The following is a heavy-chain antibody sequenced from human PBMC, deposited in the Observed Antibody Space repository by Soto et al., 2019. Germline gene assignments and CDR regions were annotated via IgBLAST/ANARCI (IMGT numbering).Heavy chain of an antibody. V-gene: IGHV4-31*03. CDR3: ARTITNRGNYYMDV. D-gene: IGHD3-10*01. Sequence: SETLSLTCTVSGGSISSGGYYWSWIRQHPGKGLEWIGYIYYSGSTHYNPSLKTRVTISVDTSKNQFSLKLSSVTAADTAVYYCARTITNRGNYYMDVWGKGTTVTVPS. J-gene: IGHJ6*03. CDR2: IYYSGST. CDR1: GGSISSGGYY.